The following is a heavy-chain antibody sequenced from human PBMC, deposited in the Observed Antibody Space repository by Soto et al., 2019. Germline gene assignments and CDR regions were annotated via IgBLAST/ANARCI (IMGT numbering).Heavy chain of an antibody. CDR1: GFTFGNSA. CDR3: AAASTRIYCKPPEASDM. CDR2: ILVASGGT. V-gene: IGHV1-58*01. D-gene: IGHD1-26*01. Sequence: SVKVSCKASGFTFGNSAVHWVRQARGQRLEWMGWILVASGGTNYAENFEERVTIARDMSTSTAYMELSSLRSEDTDVYFCAAASTRIYCKPPEASDMWDQGTVVTV. J-gene: IGHJ3*02.